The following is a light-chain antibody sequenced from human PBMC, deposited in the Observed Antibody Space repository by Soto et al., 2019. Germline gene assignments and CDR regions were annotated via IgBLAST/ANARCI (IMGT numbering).Light chain of an antibody. CDR2: DVS. J-gene: IGKJ1*01. Sequence: DIQMTQSPSTLSASLGDRVTITCRASQRISGWVAWYQQKPGNAPKLLIYDVSALPRGVPARFSGSGSGTDFTLTITSLQPDDFATYYCQQYDSYLGTFGHGTRVEIK. CDR1: QRISGW. V-gene: IGKV1-5*01. CDR3: QQYDSYLGT.